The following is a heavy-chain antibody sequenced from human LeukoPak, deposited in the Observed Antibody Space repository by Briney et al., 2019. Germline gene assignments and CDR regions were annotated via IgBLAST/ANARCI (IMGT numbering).Heavy chain of an antibody. CDR1: GFTFSGSA. D-gene: IGHD2-2*01. V-gene: IGHV3-73*01. Sequence: GGSLRLSCAASGFTFSGSAMHWVCQASGKGLEWVGRIRSKANSYATAYAASVKGRFTISRDDSKNTAYLQMNSLKTEDTAVYYCTRHPYAGLADWFDPWGQGTLVTVSS. J-gene: IGHJ5*02. CDR2: IRSKANSYAT. CDR3: TRHPYAGLADWFDP.